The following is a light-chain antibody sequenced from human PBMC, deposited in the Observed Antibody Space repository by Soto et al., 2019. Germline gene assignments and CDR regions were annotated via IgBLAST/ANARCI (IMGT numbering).Light chain of an antibody. Sequence: QLVLTQSPSASASLGASVKLTCTLSSGHSSYAIAWHQQQPEKGPRYLMKVNSDGSHSKGDGIPDRFSGSSSGAERYLTISSLQSEDEADYYCQVWDTTNPVIFGGGTKLTVL. CDR2: VNSDGSH. CDR1: SGHSSYA. CDR3: QVWDTTNPVI. V-gene: IGLV4-69*01. J-gene: IGLJ2*01.